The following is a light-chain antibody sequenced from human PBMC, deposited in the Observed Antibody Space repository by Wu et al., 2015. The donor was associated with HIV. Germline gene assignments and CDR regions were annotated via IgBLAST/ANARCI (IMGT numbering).Light chain of an antibody. J-gene: IGKJ2*02. V-gene: IGKV1-39*01. Sequence: DIQMTQSPSSLSASVGDRVTITCRASQSISSDLKWYQQKPGAAPKLLIYAASSLQSGVPSRFSGSGSGTDFTLTISSLQPEDFATYYCQQTYSTPGTFGQGTKLEIK. CDR3: QQTYSTPGT. CDR1: QSISSD. CDR2: AAS.